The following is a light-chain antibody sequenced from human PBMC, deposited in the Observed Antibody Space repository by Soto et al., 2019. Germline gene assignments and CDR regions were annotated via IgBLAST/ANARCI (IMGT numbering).Light chain of an antibody. V-gene: IGLV2-14*01. CDR2: EVS. J-gene: IGLJ1*01. Sequence: QSALTQPASVSGSPGQSITISCTGTSSGIRDYNYVSWYQQLPGNAPKLIMYEVSNRHSGISNRFSGSKSGNTASLTISGLQAEDEADYYCSSKSPDFFGTGTKLTVL. CDR1: SSGIRDYNY. CDR3: SSKSPDF.